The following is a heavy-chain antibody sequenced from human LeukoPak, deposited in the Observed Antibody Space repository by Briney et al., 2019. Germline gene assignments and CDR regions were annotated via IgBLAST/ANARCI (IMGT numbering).Heavy chain of an antibody. CDR1: GGSISSSSYY. CDR2: IYYSGST. CDR3: ARHIAYCGGDCYSCYFDY. V-gene: IGHV4-39*01. D-gene: IGHD2-21*01. Sequence: SETLSLTCTVSGGSISSSSYYWGWIRQPPGTGLEWVGSIYYSGSTYYNPSLKSRVTMSVDTSKNQFSLNLSNVTATDTAVYYCARHIAYCGGDCYSCYFDYWGQGTLVTVSS. J-gene: IGHJ4*02.